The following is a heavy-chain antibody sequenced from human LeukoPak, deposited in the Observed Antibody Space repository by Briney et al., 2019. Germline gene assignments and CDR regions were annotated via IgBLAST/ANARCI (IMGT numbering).Heavy chain of an antibody. CDR2: ITSNGGYT. Sequence: GGSLRLSCAASGLTFSNYPMHWVRQAPGKGLEYVPAITSNGGYTYYANSVKGRFTISRDDSKNTLYLQMGSLRVEDMAVYYCARAAARSWPDYWGQGTLVTVSS. D-gene: IGHD6-13*01. CDR3: ARAAARSWPDY. CDR1: GLTFSNYP. V-gene: IGHV3-64*01. J-gene: IGHJ4*02.